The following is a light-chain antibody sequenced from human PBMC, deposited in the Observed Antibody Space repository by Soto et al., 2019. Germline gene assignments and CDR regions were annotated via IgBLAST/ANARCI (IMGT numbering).Light chain of an antibody. V-gene: IGLV2-14*01. J-gene: IGLJ1*01. Sequence: QSGLTQPAPVSGSPGQSITISCTGPSRDIGNYNNVSWYQHHPGKAPKLMFYEFTSRPSGVSDRFSGSKSGMTASLTISGLQPEDEADYFCASYRSANTLVVFGTGTKVTVL. CDR1: SRDIGNYNN. CDR3: ASYRSANTLVV. CDR2: EFT.